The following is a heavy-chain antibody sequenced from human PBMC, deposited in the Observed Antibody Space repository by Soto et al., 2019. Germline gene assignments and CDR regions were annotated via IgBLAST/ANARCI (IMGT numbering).Heavy chain of an antibody. CDR1: GITFNLYD. CDR2: ISYDGSHK. CDR3: AIIHSGSFGFDI. J-gene: IGHJ3*02. D-gene: IGHD1-26*01. V-gene: IGHV3-30*03. Sequence: QVQLVESGGGVVQPGRSLRLSCVASGITFNLYDVYWVRQAPGKGLEWVALISYDGSHKYYVDSVKGRFTISRDNSKNALYLQLVNLRPDDTAVYHCAIIHSGSFGFDIWGQGTVVTFSS.